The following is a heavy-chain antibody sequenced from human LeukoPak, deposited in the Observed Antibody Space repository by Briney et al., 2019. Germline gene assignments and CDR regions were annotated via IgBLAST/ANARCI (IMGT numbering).Heavy chain of an antibody. CDR3: AKDRGPTTVTTVDY. CDR2: ISGSDGNT. V-gene: IGHV3-23*01. J-gene: IGHJ4*02. D-gene: IGHD4-17*01. CDR1: GFTFSGYA. Sequence: PGGSLRLSFAASGFTFSGYAMSWVRQAPGKGLEWVSGISGSDGNTYYADSVKGRFTISRDNSKNTLYLQMNSLRAEDTAVYYCAKDRGPTTVTTVDYWGQGTLVTVSS.